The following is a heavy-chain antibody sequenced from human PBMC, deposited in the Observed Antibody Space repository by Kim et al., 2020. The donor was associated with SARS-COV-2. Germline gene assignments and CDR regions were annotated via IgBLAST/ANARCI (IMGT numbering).Heavy chain of an antibody. CDR3: ARAIVLAEYALDV. V-gene: IGHV4-59*13. CDR1: GGSLNAYY. D-gene: IGHD3-22*01. J-gene: IGHJ6*02. Sequence: SETLSLTCTVSGGSLNAYYWNWIRQSPVRGLEWIGNIFYSGSTNFNPSFESRVTISLDTSNNQVSLRLTSLTAADTALYFCARAIVLAEYALDVWGRGTTVTVSS. CDR2: IFYSGST.